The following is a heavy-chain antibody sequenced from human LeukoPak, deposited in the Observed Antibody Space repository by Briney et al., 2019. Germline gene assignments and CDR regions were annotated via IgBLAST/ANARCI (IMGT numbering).Heavy chain of an antibody. CDR1: GYTFTGYY. CDR3: ARVSVSYYDILTGYYMDFDY. J-gene: IGHJ4*02. Sequence: GASVKVSCKASGYTFTGYYMHWVRQAPGQGLEWMGWINPNSGGTNYAQKFQGRVTMTRDTSISTAYMELGRLRSDDTAVYYCARVSVSYYDILTGYYMDFDYWGQGTLVTVSS. D-gene: IGHD3-9*01. V-gene: IGHV1-2*02. CDR2: INPNSGGT.